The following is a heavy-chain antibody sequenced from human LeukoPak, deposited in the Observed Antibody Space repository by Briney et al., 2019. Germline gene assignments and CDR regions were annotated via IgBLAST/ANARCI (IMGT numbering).Heavy chain of an antibody. J-gene: IGHJ6*02. CDR3: ARSNTIFGVVILSSSSNGMDV. V-gene: IGHV1-18*01. CDR1: GYTFTSYG. Sequence: GASVKVSCKASGYTFTSYGISWVRQAPRQGLEWMGWISAYNGNTNYAQKLQGRVTMTTDTSTSTAYMELRSLRSDDTAVYYCARSNTIFGVVILSSSSNGMDVWGQGTTVTVSS. CDR2: ISAYNGNT. D-gene: IGHD3-3*01.